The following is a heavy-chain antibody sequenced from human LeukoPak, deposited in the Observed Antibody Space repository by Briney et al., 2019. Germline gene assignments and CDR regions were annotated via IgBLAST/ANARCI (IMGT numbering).Heavy chain of an antibody. CDR1: GFTFSSYS. J-gene: IGHJ4*02. Sequence: GGSLRLSCAASGFTFSSYSMNWVRQAPGKGLEWVSYISSSGSTIYYADSVKGRFTISRDNSKNTLYLQMNSLRAEDTAVYYCAKTMYGSTISYWGQGTLVTVSS. CDR2: ISSSGSTI. D-gene: IGHD3-10*01. V-gene: IGHV3-48*01. CDR3: AKTMYGSTISY.